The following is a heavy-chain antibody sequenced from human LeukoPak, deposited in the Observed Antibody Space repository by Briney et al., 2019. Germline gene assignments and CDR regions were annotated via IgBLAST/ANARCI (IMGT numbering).Heavy chain of an antibody. CDR3: ARAREGAAAQH. Sequence: GGSLRLSCAASGFTFSNFWMHWVRQAPGKGLVWVALIYGDGSFTRYADSVKGRFTISRDNAKNSLYLQMNSLRAEDTAVYYCARAREGAAAQHWGQGTLVTVSS. J-gene: IGHJ1*01. CDR2: IYGDGSFT. CDR1: GFTFSNFW. D-gene: IGHD6-13*01. V-gene: IGHV3-74*01.